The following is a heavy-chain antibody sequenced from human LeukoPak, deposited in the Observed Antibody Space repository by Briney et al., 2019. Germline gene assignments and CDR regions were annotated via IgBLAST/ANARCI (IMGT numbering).Heavy chain of an antibody. J-gene: IGHJ6*03. CDR2: IYTSGST. Sequence: SETLSLTCTVSGGSISSYYWSWIRQPAGKGLEWIGRIYTSGSTNYNPSLKSRVTVSVDTSKNQFSLKLSSVTAADTAVYYCARDTSYSSSSPHYYYYMDVWGKGTTVTVSS. CDR3: ARDTSYSSSSPHYYYYMDV. V-gene: IGHV4-4*07. CDR1: GGSISSYY. D-gene: IGHD6-6*01.